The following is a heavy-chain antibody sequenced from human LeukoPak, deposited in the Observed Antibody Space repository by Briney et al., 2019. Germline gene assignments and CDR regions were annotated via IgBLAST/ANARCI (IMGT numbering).Heavy chain of an antibody. V-gene: IGHV3-11*06. CDR3: ARVGAVAITVLNYYGLDV. CDR1: GFTFSDYY. J-gene: IGHJ6*02. Sequence: GGSLRLSCAASGFTFSDYYMSWIRKGPGPGLGRVSYISISSSDTNYADSVKGRFTVSRDNVKNTLSLQIYSLRAEDTAVYYCARVGAVAITVLNYYGLDVWGQGTTVTVSS. D-gene: IGHD1-26*01. CDR2: ISISSSDT.